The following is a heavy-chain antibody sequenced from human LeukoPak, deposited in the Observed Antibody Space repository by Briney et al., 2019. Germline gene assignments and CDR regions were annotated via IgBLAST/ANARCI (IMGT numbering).Heavy chain of an antibody. CDR2: IRYDGSNK. CDR3: AKDRGWYSSSPDPPPMVV. Sequence: AGGSLRLSCAASGFTFSSYGMHWVRQAPGKGLEWVAFIRYDGSNKYYADSVKGRFTISRDNSKNTLYLQMNSLRAEDTAVYYCAKDRGWYSSSPDPPPMVVWGKGTTVTISS. J-gene: IGHJ6*04. D-gene: IGHD6-13*01. CDR1: GFTFSSYG. V-gene: IGHV3-30*02.